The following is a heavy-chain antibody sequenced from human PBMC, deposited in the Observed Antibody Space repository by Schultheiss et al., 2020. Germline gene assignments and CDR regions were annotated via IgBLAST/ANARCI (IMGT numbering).Heavy chain of an antibody. D-gene: IGHD6-13*01. CDR1: GGSIISISTYY. CDR3: ARVAEQLAHNWFDP. J-gene: IGHJ5*02. CDR2: ISQSGRT. V-gene: IGHV4-39*07. Sequence: SETLSLTCTVSGGSIISISTYYWAWIRQPPGKGLEWIGSISQSGRTYYSPSLKSRVSISVDTSENQFSLNLSSVTAADTAVYYCARVAEQLAHNWFDPWGQGTLVTVSS.